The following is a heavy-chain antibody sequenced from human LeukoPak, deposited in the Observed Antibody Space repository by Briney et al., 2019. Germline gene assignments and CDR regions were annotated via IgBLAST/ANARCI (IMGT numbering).Heavy chain of an antibody. CDR1: GFTFSSYS. Sequence: QPGRSLRLSCAASGFTFSSYSMHWVRQAPGKGLDWVAVISNDGSKKYYADSVKGRFTISRDNSKNTLSLQVSSLRTEDTAVYYCAKDRYSYAFEYSDAWGQGTLVTVSS. J-gene: IGHJ5*02. V-gene: IGHV3-30*18. CDR2: ISNDGSKK. D-gene: IGHD5-18*01. CDR3: AKDRYSYAFEYSDA.